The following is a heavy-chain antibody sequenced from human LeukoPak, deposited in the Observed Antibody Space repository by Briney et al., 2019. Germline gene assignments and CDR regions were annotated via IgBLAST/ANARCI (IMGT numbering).Heavy chain of an antibody. Sequence: PGGSLRLSCAASGFTFSDYYMSWIRQAPGKGLEWVSYISSSGSTIYYADSVNDRFTISRGNATTSLYLQMNSLRAEDTAVYYCARETEIRGYSGYLIPPYFDYWGQGTLVTVSS. D-gene: IGHD5-12*01. CDR1: GFTFSDYY. CDR2: ISSSGSTI. CDR3: ARETEIRGYSGYLIPPYFDY. J-gene: IGHJ4*02. V-gene: IGHV3-11*01.